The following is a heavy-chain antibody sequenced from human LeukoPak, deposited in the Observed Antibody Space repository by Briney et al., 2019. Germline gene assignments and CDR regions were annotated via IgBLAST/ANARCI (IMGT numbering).Heavy chain of an antibody. CDR1: GYTFTDYY. V-gene: IGHV1-69-2*01. CDR3: ATYWELLGNLAFDY. D-gene: IGHD1-26*01. J-gene: IGHJ4*02. Sequence: GASVKVSCKASGYTFTDYYMHWVQQAPGKGLEWMGLVDPEDGETIYAEKFQGRVTITADTSTDTAYMELSSLRSEDTAVYHCATYWELLGNLAFDYWGQGTLVTVSS. CDR2: VDPEDGET.